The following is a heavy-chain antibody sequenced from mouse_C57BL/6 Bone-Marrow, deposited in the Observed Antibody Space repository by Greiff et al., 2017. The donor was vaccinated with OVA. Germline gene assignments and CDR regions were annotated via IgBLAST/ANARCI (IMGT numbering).Heavy chain of an antibody. CDR3: TIPFRAPWYFDV. J-gene: IGHJ1*03. V-gene: IGHV1-15*01. Sequence: QVQLQQSGAELVRPGASVTLSCKASGYTFTDYEMHWVKQTPVHGLEWIGAIAPETGGTAYNQKFKGKAILTADKSSSTAYMELRSLTSEDSAFYYCTIPFRAPWYFDVWCTGTTVTVSS. CDR2: IAPETGGT. CDR1: GYTFTDYE.